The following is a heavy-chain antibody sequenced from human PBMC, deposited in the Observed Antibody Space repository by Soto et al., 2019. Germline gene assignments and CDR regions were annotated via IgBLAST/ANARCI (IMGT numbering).Heavy chain of an antibody. CDR1: GFTCSSYA. CDR2: ISGTGVST. Sequence: SLRLSCESSGFTCSSYAMSWVRQAPGKGLEWVSGISGTGVSTYYGDSVKGRFTISRDNSKNTLYVQMNSLRAEDTAVYYCARGLRTGYGPYYYGMDVWGQGTTVTVSS. J-gene: IGHJ6*02. D-gene: IGHD1-1*01. CDR3: ARGLRTGYGPYYYGMDV. V-gene: IGHV3-23*01.